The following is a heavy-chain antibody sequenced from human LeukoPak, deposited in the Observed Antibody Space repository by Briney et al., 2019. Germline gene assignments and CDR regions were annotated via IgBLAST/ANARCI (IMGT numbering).Heavy chain of an antibody. J-gene: IGHJ3*02. CDR2: IYYSGST. Sequence: SEXLSLTCTVSGGSISSYYWSWIRQPPGKGLEWIGYIYYSGSTNYNPSLTSRVTISVDTSKNQFSLKLSSVTAADTAVYYCASVGSYYYDSSGPSNAFDIWGQGTMVTVSS. CDR1: GGSISSYY. CDR3: ASVGSYYYDSSGPSNAFDI. D-gene: IGHD3-22*01. V-gene: IGHV4-59*01.